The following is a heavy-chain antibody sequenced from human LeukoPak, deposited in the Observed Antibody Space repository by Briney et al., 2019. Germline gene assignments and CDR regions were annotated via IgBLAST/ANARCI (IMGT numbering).Heavy chain of an antibody. CDR3: VKDWHILTGRNCFDP. J-gene: IGHJ5*02. D-gene: IGHD3-9*01. Sequence: ASVKVSCKASGGTFSSYGISWVRQAPGQGLEWMGWISAYNGNTNYAQKLQGRVTMSADTSTSTAYMELRSLRFDDTAIYYCVKDWHILTGRNCFDPWGQGTLVTVSS. CDR1: GGTFSSYG. V-gene: IGHV1-18*01. CDR2: ISAYNGNT.